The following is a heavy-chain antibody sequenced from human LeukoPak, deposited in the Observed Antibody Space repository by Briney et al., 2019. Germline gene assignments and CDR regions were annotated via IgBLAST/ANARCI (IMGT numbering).Heavy chain of an antibody. CDR2: ISAYNGNT. J-gene: IGHJ4*02. CDR1: GYTFTSHG. CDR3: ARENTPLSTPRGDFDY. D-gene: IGHD2-2*02. Sequence: ASVKVSCKASGYTFTSHGISWVRQAPGQGLEWMGWISAYNGNTNYAQKLQGRVTMTTDTSTSTAYMELRSLRSDDTAVYYCARENTPLSTPRGDFDYWGQGTLVTVSS. V-gene: IGHV1-18*01.